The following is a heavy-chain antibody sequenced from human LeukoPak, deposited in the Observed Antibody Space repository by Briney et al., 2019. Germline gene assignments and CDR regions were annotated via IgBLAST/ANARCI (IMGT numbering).Heavy chain of an antibody. D-gene: IGHD2-15*01. CDR3: AKGRSLCSGGTCNPDYHYHYYMDV. Sequence: LAGGSLRLSCAASGFTFSNYAMSWVRQAPGKGLEWVSAISPGGSSTYYAHSVKGRFTISRDNSMNTVFLQMNSLRAEDTAAYYCAKGRSLCSGGTCNPDYHYHYYMDVWGKGTTVTLSS. J-gene: IGHJ6*03. CDR2: ISPGGSST. CDR1: GFTFSNYA. V-gene: IGHV3-23*01.